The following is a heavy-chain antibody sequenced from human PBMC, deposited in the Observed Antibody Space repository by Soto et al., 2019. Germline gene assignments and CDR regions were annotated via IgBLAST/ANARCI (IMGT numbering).Heavy chain of an antibody. CDR1: GASITSADYS. CDR3: ASAMSPDAFDI. Sequence: SETLSLTCTVSGASITSADYSWNWIRQPPGKGLEWIGYIYHTGTTYYSPSLQSRVTISVDTSMNQFSLKLSSVTAADTAVYYCASAMSPDAFDIWGQGTMVTVSS. CDR2: IYHTGTT. V-gene: IGHV4-30-4*01. J-gene: IGHJ3*02.